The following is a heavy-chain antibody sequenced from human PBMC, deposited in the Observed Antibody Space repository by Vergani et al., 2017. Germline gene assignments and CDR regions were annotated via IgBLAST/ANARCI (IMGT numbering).Heavy chain of an antibody. Sequence: QVQLQQWGAGLLKTSETLSLTCAVSGAAFNSYYWTWIRQSPGRGLEWIGEIDDKGKSICNPTLKSRVTMSVDNSKIQFSLNVTSVTAADSAMYYCVRRDFWVGPRTFDFWGAGTPVTVSS. CDR1: GAAFNSYY. D-gene: IGHD3-3*01. CDR3: VRRDFWVGPRTFDF. CDR2: IDDKGKS. V-gene: IGHV4-34*01. J-gene: IGHJ3*01.